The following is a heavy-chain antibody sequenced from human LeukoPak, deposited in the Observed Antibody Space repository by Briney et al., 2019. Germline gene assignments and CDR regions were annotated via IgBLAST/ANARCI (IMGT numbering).Heavy chain of an antibody. J-gene: IGHJ6*04. V-gene: IGHV3-66*01. Sequence: PGGSLRLSCAASGFSVSRIYMSWVRQAPGKGLDWVSMIKSDGSKSYADSVKDRFIISRDNSKNTIYLQMNSLRPEDTAIYYCARDAIMDVWGKGTTVTIYS. CDR2: IKSDGSK. CDR3: ARDAIMDV. D-gene: IGHD2-2*01. CDR1: GFSVSRIY.